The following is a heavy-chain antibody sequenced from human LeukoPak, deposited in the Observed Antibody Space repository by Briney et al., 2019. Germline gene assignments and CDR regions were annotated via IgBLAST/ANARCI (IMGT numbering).Heavy chain of an antibody. Sequence: ASVKVSCKASGYTFTSYDINWVRQATGQGLEWMGRIIPILGIANYAQKFQGRVTITADKSTSRAYMELSSLRSEDTAVYYCARDNIGELLFNYYYYGMDVWGQGTTVTVSS. CDR2: IIPILGIA. CDR1: GYTFTSYD. CDR3: ARDNIGELLFNYYYYGMDV. J-gene: IGHJ6*02. V-gene: IGHV1-69*04. D-gene: IGHD3-10*01.